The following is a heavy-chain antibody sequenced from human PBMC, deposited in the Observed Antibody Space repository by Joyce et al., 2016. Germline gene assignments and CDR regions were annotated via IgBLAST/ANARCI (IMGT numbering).Heavy chain of an antibody. Sequence: QVQLQESGPGLVKPSETLSLTCTVSGGSISSSRYYWVWIRQPPGEGLEWIGSIYYSGITYYNPSLKNRVTISVDTSKNQFSLKLSSVTAADTAVYYCARRRGNYYDSSGYYLGYYFDYWGQGTLVTVSS. CDR2: IYYSGIT. CDR1: GGSISSSRYY. V-gene: IGHV4-39*01. CDR3: ARRRGNYYDSSGYYLGYYFDY. J-gene: IGHJ4*02. D-gene: IGHD3-22*01.